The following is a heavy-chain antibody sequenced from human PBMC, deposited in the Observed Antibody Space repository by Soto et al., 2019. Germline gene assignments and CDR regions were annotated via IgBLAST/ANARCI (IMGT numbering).Heavy chain of an antibody. J-gene: IGHJ4*02. V-gene: IGHV3-7*01. CDR2: IKQDGSEK. Sequence: GGSLRLSCAASGFTFSSYWMSWVRQAPGKGLEWVANIKQDGSEKYYVDSVKGRFTISRDNAKNSLYLQMNSLRAEDTAVYYCAREGLLWFGSRGHFDYWGQGTLVTVSS. D-gene: IGHD3-10*01. CDR3: AREGLLWFGSRGHFDY. CDR1: GFTFSSYW.